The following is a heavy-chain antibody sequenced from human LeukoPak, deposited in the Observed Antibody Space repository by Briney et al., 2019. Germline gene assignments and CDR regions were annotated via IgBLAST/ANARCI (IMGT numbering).Heavy chain of an antibody. CDR2: MNPNSGNT. CDR1: GYTFTIYD. CDR3: ARGRENLQSGADY. D-gene: IGHD5-24*01. Sequence: GASVKVSCTASGYTFTIYDINWVRQATGQGLEWMVWMNPNSGNTGYAQKFQGRVTMTRNTSISTAYMELSSLRSEDTAVYYCARGRENLQSGADYWGQGTLVTVSS. J-gene: IGHJ4*02. V-gene: IGHV1-8*01.